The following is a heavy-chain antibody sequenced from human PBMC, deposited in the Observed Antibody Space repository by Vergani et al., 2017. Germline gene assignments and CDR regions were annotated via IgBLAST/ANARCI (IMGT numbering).Heavy chain of an antibody. CDR3: AIPNSGSYLGGIDY. CDR2: ISYDGSNK. Sequence: QVQLVESGGGVVQPGRSLRLSCAASGFTFSSYGMHWVRQAPGKGLEWVAVISYDGSNKYYADSVKGRFTITRDNSKNTLYLQMNSLRAEDTAVYYCAIPNSGSYLGGIDYWGQGTLVTVSS. J-gene: IGHJ4*02. V-gene: IGHV3-30*03. CDR1: GFTFSSYG. D-gene: IGHD1-26*01.